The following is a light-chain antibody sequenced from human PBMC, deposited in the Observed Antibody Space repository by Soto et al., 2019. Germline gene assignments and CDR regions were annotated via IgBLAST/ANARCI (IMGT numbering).Light chain of an antibody. CDR3: QQYNNWPRT. CDR2: GAS. V-gene: IGKV3-20*01. Sequence: EIVLTQSPGTLSLSPGERATLSCRASQSVSNNYLAWYQQKPGQAPRLLIYGASSRATGIPDRFSGSGFGTDFTLIISRLEPEDFAVYYCQQYNNWPRTFGQGTKVDIK. CDR1: QSVSNNY. J-gene: IGKJ1*01.